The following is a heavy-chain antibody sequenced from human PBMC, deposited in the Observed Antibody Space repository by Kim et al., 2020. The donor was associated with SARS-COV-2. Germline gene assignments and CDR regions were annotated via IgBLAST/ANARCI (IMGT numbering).Heavy chain of an antibody. D-gene: IGHD3-10*01. CDR1: GFTFSSYW. CDR3: AREKWVRGANDAFDI. V-gene: IGHV3-7*03. CDR2: IKQDGSEK. Sequence: GGSLRLSCAASGFTFSSYWMSWVRQAPGKGLEWVANIKQDGSEKYYVDSVKGRFTISRDNAKNSLYLQMNSLRAEDTAVYYCAREKWVRGANDAFDIWGQGTMVTVSS. J-gene: IGHJ3*02.